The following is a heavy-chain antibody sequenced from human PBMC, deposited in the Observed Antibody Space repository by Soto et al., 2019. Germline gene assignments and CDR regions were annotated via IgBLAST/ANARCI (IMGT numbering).Heavy chain of an antibody. D-gene: IGHD3-22*01. Sequence: SETLSLTCTVSGGSICSYYWSWIRQPPGKGLEWIGYSYYSGSTNYNPFLKSRVTISVDTSKNQFSLKLSSVTAADTAVYYCARVSIDSSGFRFDYWGQGTLVTVSS. CDR2: SYYSGST. CDR1: GGSICSYY. CDR3: ARVSIDSSGFRFDY. V-gene: IGHV4-59*01. J-gene: IGHJ4*02.